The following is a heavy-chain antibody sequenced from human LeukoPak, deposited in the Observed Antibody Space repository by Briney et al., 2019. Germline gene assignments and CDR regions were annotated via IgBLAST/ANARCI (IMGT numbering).Heavy chain of an antibody. CDR3: ARTVRGIVMPQNAFDI. D-gene: IGHD3-22*01. CDR2: IKQDGSEK. CDR1: GFTFSSYW. J-gene: IGHJ3*02. Sequence: GGSLRLSCAASGFTFSSYWMSWVRQAPGTGLEWVANIKQDGSEKYHVDSVKGRFTISRDNAKNSLYSQMNSLRAEDTAMYYCARTVRGIVMPQNAFDIWGQGTLVTVSS. V-gene: IGHV3-7*01.